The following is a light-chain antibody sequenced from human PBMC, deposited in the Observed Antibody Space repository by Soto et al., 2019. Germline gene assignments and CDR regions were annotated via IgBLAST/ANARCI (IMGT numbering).Light chain of an antibody. Sequence: EIVMTQSPATLSVSPGERVTLSCRARQSVSSNLAWYQQKPGQAPRLLIYGASARATGIPARFSGGGSETEFTLTISSLQSEDFAVYYCQHYHNWPPRTFGQGTKVEIK. CDR3: QHYHNWPPRT. CDR2: GAS. CDR1: QSVSSN. V-gene: IGKV3-15*01. J-gene: IGKJ1*01.